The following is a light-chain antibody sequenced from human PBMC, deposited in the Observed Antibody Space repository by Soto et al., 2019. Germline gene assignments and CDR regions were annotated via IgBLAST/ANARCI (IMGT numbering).Light chain of an antibody. CDR3: QEYDNWPPEGT. J-gene: IGKJ1*01. Sequence: TVLTQSPATLSVSPGERASLSCRASQSVSINLAWYQQKSGQAPRLLIYGASTRATGIPARFSGGRSGTEFTLTINSLQSEDSAVYYCQEYDNWPPEGTFGQGTKVDIK. V-gene: IGKV3-15*01. CDR2: GAS. CDR1: QSVSIN.